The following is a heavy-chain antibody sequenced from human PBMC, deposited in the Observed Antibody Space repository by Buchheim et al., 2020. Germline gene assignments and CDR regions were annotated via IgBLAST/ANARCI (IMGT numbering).Heavy chain of an antibody. CDR1: GFTFSSYG. CDR2: IKQDGSEI. CDR3: VRGRGWTLNY. V-gene: IGHV3-7*01. Sequence: VQLVESGGGVVQPGRSLRLSCAASGFTFSSYGMHWVRQAPGKGLEWVADIKQDGSEIHYVDSVKGRCTISRENAKNSLYLQVSSLRAEETAIYYCVRGRGWTLNYWGQGIL. D-gene: IGHD6-19*01. J-gene: IGHJ4*02.